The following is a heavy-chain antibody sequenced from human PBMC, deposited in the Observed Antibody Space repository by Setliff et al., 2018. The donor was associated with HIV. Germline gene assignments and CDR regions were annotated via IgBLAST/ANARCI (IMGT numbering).Heavy chain of an antibody. CDR1: GFTFGDDA. CDR3: ARAALRYCTSTSCPRVDAFDI. V-gene: IGHV3-49*04. CDR2: IRSKAYGGTT. J-gene: IGHJ3*02. Sequence: GGSLRLSCTGSGFTFGDDAMGWVRQAPGKGLEWVGFIRSKAYGGTTEYAASVEGRFTISRVDSKSIAYLQMNSVRADDTAVYYCARAALRYCTSTSCPRVDAFDIWGQGTMVTVS. D-gene: IGHD2-2*01.